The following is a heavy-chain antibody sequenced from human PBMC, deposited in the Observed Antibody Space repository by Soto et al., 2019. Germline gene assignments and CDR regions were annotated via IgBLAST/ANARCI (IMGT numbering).Heavy chain of an antibody. CDR1: GGSFNNYA. Sequence: QVQLVQSGAEVKKPGSSVKVSCKASGGSFNNYAFSWVRQAPGQGLEWMGGIITVPGTTDYAQTFQGRVTITADMSTRTVYMELSSLRFEDTALYCCARSLREVGVNVILGQGTMGTVSP. V-gene: IGHV1-69*06. CDR2: IITVPGTT. J-gene: IGHJ3*02. CDR3: ARSLREVGVNVI. D-gene: IGHD3-10*01.